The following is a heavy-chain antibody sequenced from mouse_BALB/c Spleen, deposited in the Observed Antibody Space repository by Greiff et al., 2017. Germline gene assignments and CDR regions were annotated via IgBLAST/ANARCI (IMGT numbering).Heavy chain of an antibody. Sequence: VQLQQSGPGLVKPSQSLSLTCTVTGYSITSDYAWNWIRQFPGNKLEWMGYISYSGSTSYNPSLKSRISITRDTSKNQFFLQLNSVTTEDTATYYCHRYGKLRAMDYWGQGTSVTVSS. V-gene: IGHV3-2*02. D-gene: IGHD2-14*01. CDR3: HRYGKLRAMDY. J-gene: IGHJ4*01. CDR2: ISYSGST. CDR1: GYSITSDYA.